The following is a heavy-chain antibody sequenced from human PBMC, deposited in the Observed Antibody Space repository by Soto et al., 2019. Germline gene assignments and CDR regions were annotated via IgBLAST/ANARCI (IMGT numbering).Heavy chain of an antibody. CDR1: GFTFSSYG. CDR2: ISDDGSEK. D-gene: IGHD5-12*01. V-gene: IGHV3-30*18. Sequence: QVQLVQSGGGVVQPGRSQSLSCAASGFTFSSYGMHWVRQAPGKGLEWLTRISDDGSEKKYSGSVKGRFTVTRDNSKNTLYLQMNSLRPDDTAVYYCAKESGYDFDQWGQRALVIVSS. CDR3: AKESGYDFDQ. J-gene: IGHJ5*02.